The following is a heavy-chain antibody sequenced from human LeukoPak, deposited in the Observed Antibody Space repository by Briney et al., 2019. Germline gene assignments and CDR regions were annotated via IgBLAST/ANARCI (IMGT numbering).Heavy chain of an antibody. CDR3: ARDREEYGSSSINWLDP. D-gene: IGHD6-6*01. Sequence: GGSLRLSCAASGFIFSSYSMNWVRQAPGKGLKWVSSISSSSSYIYYADSVKGRFTISRDNAKNSLYLQMNSLRAEDTAVYYCARDREEYGSSSINWLDPWGQGTLVTVSS. CDR1: GFIFSSYS. V-gene: IGHV3-21*01. CDR2: ISSSSSYI. J-gene: IGHJ5*02.